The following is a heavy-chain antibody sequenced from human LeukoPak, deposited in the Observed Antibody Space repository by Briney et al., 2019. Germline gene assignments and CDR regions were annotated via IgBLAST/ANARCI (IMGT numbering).Heavy chain of an antibody. V-gene: IGHV4-61*02. CDR1: GNSISSGDNY. CDR2: IYTSGST. D-gene: IGHD3-22*01. Sequence: SQTLSLTCTVSGNSISSGDNYWSWIRQPAGKGLEWIGRIYTSGSTNYNPSLKSRVTISGDTSKNQFSLRLSSVTAADTAVYYCAREYWGYYDDSGYPFDNWGQGTLVTVSS. J-gene: IGHJ4*02. CDR3: AREYWGYYDDSGYPFDN.